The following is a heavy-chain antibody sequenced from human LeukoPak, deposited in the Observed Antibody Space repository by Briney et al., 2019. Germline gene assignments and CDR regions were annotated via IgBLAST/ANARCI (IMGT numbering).Heavy chain of an antibody. Sequence: GGSLRLSCAGSGFTLSSYWMPWVRQAPGKGLVWVSRIKSDGSSTTYADSVKGRFTISRDNAKNTLYLQMNSLRAEDTAVYYCATYSSSWPDNDALDIWGQGTKVTVSS. CDR1: GFTLSSYW. D-gene: IGHD6-13*01. CDR2: IKSDGSST. CDR3: ATYSSSWPDNDALDI. J-gene: IGHJ3*02. V-gene: IGHV3-74*03.